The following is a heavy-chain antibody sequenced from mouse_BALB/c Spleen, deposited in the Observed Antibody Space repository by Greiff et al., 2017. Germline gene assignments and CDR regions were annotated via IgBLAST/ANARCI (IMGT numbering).Heavy chain of an antibody. CDR3: ARGFYYDYLYAMDY. J-gene: IGHJ4*01. V-gene: IGHV5-6-5*01. Sequence: EVKVVESGGGLVKPGGSLKLSCAASGFTFSSYAMSWVRQTPEKRLEWVASISSGGSTYYPDSVKGRFTISRDNARNILYLQMSSLRSEDTAMYYCARGFYYDYLYAMDYWGQGTSVTVSS. CDR1: GFTFSSYA. CDR2: ISSGGST. D-gene: IGHD2-4*01.